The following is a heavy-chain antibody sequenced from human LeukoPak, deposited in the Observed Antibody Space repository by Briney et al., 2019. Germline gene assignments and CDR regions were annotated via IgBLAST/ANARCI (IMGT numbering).Heavy chain of an antibody. D-gene: IGHD6-19*01. V-gene: IGHV3-53*01. CDR2: IYSGGST. CDR1: GGSISSVNL. CDR3: ARRYSSGWWIDY. J-gene: IGHJ4*02. Sequence: ETLSLTCAVSGGSISSVNLWSWVRQAPGKGLEWVSVIYSGGSTYYADSVKGRFTISRDNSKNTLYLQMNTLRAEDTAVYYCARRYSSGWWIDYWGQGTLVTVSS.